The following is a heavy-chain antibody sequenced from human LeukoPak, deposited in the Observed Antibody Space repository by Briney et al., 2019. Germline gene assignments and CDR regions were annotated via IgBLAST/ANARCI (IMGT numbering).Heavy chain of an antibody. V-gene: IGHV1-18*01. CDR3: ARDSRRSFRNSGRPLDY. CDR2: ISAYNGNT. Sequence: GASVKVSCKASGYTFTSYGISWVRQAPGQGLEWMGWISAYNGNTNNAQKLQGRVTMTTDTSTSTAYMELRSLRSDDTAVYYCARDSRRSFRNSGRPLDYWGQGTLVTVSS. D-gene: IGHD1-14*01. CDR1: GYTFTSYG. J-gene: IGHJ4*02.